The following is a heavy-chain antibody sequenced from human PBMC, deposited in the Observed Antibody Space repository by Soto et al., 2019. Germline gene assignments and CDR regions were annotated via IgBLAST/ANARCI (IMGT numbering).Heavy chain of an antibody. CDR3: ARGYCSGGNCYSGMDV. V-gene: IGHV1-69*13. Sequence: SVKVSCKASGGTFSTHAIIWVRQAPGHGLEWMGGIIPISGTTYYTQKFQGRVTITADEPTSTAFMELSSLKSDDTAVFYCARGYCSGGNCYSGMDVWGQGTMVTVSS. J-gene: IGHJ6*02. D-gene: IGHD2-15*01. CDR2: IIPISGTT. CDR1: GGTFSTHA.